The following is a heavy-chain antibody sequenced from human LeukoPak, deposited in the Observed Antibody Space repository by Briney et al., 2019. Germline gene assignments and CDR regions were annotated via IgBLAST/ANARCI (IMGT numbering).Heavy chain of an antibody. CDR2: IIPIFGTA. Sequence: GASVKVSCKASGGTFSSYAISWVRQAPGQGLEWMGGIIPIFGTANYAQKFQGRVTITADESTSTAYMELSSLRSEDTAVYYCARLMLLESRKPWYFDLWGRGTLVTVSS. V-gene: IGHV1-69*13. CDR1: GGTFSSYA. J-gene: IGHJ2*01. CDR3: ARLMLLESRKPWYFDL. D-gene: IGHD2-21*01.